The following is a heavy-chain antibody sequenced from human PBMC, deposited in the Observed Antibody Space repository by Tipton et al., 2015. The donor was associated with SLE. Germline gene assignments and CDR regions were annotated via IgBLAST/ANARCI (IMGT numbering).Heavy chain of an antibody. J-gene: IGHJ3*02. CDR3: AREHISSLRDAFEI. D-gene: IGHD2-15*01. CDR1: GGSVGNYY. CDR2: IHYTGST. Sequence: LRLTCTVPGGSVGNYYWSWIRQSPGKGLEWIGYIHYTGSTKYNPSLKSRVTISVDTSKNQFTLKLSSVTAVDTAVYYCAREHISSLRDAFEIWGQGTMVTVS. V-gene: IGHV4-59*02.